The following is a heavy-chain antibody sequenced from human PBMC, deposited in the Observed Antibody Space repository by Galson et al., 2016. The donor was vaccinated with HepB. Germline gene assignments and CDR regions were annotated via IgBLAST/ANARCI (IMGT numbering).Heavy chain of an antibody. CDR3: ARGLVGSTTAFDS. J-gene: IGHJ4*02. Sequence: SLRLSCAASGFTVTRSYMSWVRQAPGKGLEWVSVIYSGGATYYTDSVRGRFTISRHDSKNTLFLQMNSLRAEDTAVYYCARGLVGSTTAFDSWGQGTLVAVSS. V-gene: IGHV3-53*04. D-gene: IGHD1-26*01. CDR1: GFTVTRSY. CDR2: IYSGGAT.